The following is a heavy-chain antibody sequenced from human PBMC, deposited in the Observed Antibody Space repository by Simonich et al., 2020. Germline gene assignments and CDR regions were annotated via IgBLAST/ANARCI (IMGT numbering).Heavy chain of an antibody. CDR1: GYTFTGYY. V-gene: IGHV1-2*02. CDR2: INPNIGGT. D-gene: IGHD7-27*01. Sequence: QVQLVQSGAEVKKPGASVKVSCKASGYTFTGYYMHWMRQAPGQGLEWMGRINPNIGGTNYAQKFQGRVTMTRDTSISTAYMELSRLRSDDTAVYYCASGWDWGFSHMSDYWGQGTLVTVSS. J-gene: IGHJ4*02. CDR3: ASGWDWGFSHMSDY.